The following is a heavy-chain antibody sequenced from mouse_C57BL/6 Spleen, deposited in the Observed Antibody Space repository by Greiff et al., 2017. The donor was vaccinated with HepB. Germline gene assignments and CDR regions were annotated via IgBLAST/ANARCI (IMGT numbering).Heavy chain of an antibody. Sequence: QVQLQQPGAELVKPGASVKMSCKASGYTFTSYWITWVKQRPGQGLEWIGDIYPGSGSTNYNEKFKSKATLTVDTSSSTAYMQLSSLTSEDSAVYDCARGPGGYDPLYAMDYGGQGTSVTVSS. D-gene: IGHD2-14*01. CDR1: GYTFTSYW. J-gene: IGHJ4*01. CDR3: ARGPGGYDPLYAMDY. CDR2: IYPGSGST. V-gene: IGHV1-55*01.